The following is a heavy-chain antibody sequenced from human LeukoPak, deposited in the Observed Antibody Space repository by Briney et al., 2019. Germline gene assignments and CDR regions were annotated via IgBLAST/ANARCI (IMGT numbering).Heavy chain of an antibody. V-gene: IGHV4-59*12. Sequence: SETLSLTCTVSGGSISSYYWSWIRQPPGKGLEWIGYIYYSGSTNYNPSLKSRVTISVDTSKNQFSLKLSSVTAADTAVYYCARGEWELPALDYWGQGTLVTVSS. CDR1: GGSISSYY. D-gene: IGHD1-26*01. CDR3: ARGEWELPALDY. J-gene: IGHJ4*02. CDR2: IYYSGST.